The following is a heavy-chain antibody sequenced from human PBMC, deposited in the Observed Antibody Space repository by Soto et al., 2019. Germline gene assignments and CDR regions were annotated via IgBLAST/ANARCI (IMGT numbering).Heavy chain of an antibody. V-gene: IGHV1-69*13. Sequence: SVKVSCKASGGTFSSYAISWVRQAPGQGLEWMGVIIPIFGTANYAQKFQGRVTITADESTSTAYMELSSLRSEDTAVYYCARGYCTNGVCPYYYYGMDVWGQGTTVTAP. D-gene: IGHD2-8*01. CDR2: IIPIFGTA. CDR3: ARGYCTNGVCPYYYYGMDV. CDR1: GGTFSSYA. J-gene: IGHJ6*02.